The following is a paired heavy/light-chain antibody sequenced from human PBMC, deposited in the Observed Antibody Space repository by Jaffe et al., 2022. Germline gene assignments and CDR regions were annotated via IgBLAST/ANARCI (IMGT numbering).Light chain of an antibody. J-gene: IGKJ5*01. CDR3: QQYDNLSSIT. Sequence: DIQMTQSPSSLSASVGDRVTITCQASQDISNYLNWYQQKPGKAPKLLIYDASNLETGVPSRFSGSGSGTDFTFTISSLQPEDIATYYCQQYDNLSSITFGQGTRLEIK. CDR2: DAS. CDR1: QDISNY. V-gene: IGKV1-33*01.
Heavy chain of an antibody. CDR3: ARSPGYYDFWSGYPTLFDY. J-gene: IGHJ4*02. CDR1: GGSISSSSYY. D-gene: IGHD3-3*01. V-gene: IGHV4-39*01. Sequence: QLQLQESGPGLVKPSETLSLTCTVSGGSISSSSYYWGWIRQPPGKGLEWIGSIYYSGSTYYNPSLKSRVTISVDTSKNQFSLKLSSVTAADTAVYYCARSPGYYDFWSGYPTLFDYWGQGTLVTVSS. CDR2: IYYSGST.